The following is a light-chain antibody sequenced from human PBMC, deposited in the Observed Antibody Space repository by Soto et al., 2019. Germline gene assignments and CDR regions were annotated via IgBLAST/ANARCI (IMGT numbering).Light chain of an antibody. CDR2: TAS. V-gene: IGKV1-39*01. J-gene: IGKJ1*01. CDR1: QNISSY. CDR3: QQRA. Sequence: IQMTQSPSSLSASVGDRVTITCRASQNISSYLNWYQQKPGRAPKLLIYTASNLQSGVPSRFSGSGSGTDFTLTISNLQPEDFATYYCQQRAFGQGTKVDIK.